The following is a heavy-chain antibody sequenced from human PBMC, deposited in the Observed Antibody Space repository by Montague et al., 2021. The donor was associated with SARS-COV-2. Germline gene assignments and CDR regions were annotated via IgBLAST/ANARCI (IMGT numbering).Heavy chain of an antibody. D-gene: IGHD3-10*01. V-gene: IGHV3-33*01. J-gene: IGHJ6*02. CDR2: IWYDGSNK. CDR1: GFTFSSYG. CDR3: ARVLSYYGMDV. Sequence: SRRLSCAASGFTFSSYGMHWVRQAPGKGLEWVAVIWYDGSNKYYADSVKGRFTISRDNSKNTLYLQMNSLRVEDTAVYYCARVLSYYGMDVWGQGTPVTVSS.